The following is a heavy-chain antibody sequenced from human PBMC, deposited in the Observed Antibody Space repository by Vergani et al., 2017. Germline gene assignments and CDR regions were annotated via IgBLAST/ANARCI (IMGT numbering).Heavy chain of an antibody. V-gene: IGHV5-51*01. CDR1: RYSFTRYW. CDR2: IYPGDSAT. D-gene: IGHD6-13*01. CDR3: ARHVIGKGIAALIDY. Sequence: EVQLVQSGAEVKKPWESLKISCKGSRYSFTRYWLALLRPMPGKGLPSMVIIYPGDSATRYSPSFQGQVTISADKSISTAYLQWSSLKASDTAMYYCARHVIGKGIAALIDYWGQGTLVTVSS. J-gene: IGHJ4*02.